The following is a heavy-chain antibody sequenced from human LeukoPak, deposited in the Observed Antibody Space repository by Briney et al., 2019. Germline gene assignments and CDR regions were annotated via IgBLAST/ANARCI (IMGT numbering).Heavy chain of an antibody. CDR2: IYYSGST. CDR3: ALYSSSGFDP. D-gene: IGHD6-6*01. Sequence: SETLSLTCTVSGGSISSGGYYWSWIRQHPGKGLEWIGYIYYSGSTYYNPSLKSRVTISVDTSKNQFSLKLSSVTAADTAVCYCALYSSSGFDPWGQGTLDTVSS. J-gene: IGHJ5*02. CDR1: GGSISSGGYY. V-gene: IGHV4-31*03.